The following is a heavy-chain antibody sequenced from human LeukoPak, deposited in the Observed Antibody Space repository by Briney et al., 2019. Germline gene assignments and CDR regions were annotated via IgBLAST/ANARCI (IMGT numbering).Heavy chain of an antibody. V-gene: IGHV3-23*01. Sequence: TGGSLRLSCSASGFSFSSYAMSWVRQAPGKGLEWVSSIGASGARTYYADSVKGRFTISRDNSKNTLYVQMNSLRADDTAVYYCAKDKDGFGYRGSFDYWGQGTLVSVSS. CDR3: AKDKDGFGYRGSFDY. CDR2: IGASGART. CDR1: GFSFSSYA. D-gene: IGHD5-18*01. J-gene: IGHJ4*02.